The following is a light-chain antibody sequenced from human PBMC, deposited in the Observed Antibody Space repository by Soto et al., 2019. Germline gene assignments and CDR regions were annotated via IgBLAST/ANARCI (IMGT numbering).Light chain of an antibody. CDR3: CSYAGSYTHYV. Sequence: QSALTQPRSVSGSPGQSITISCTGTSSDVGGYNYVSWYRQHPGKASKLMIYDVSKRPSGVPDSFSGSKSGNTASLTISGLQAEDDADYYCCSYAGSYTHYVFGTGTKLTVL. V-gene: IGLV2-11*01. J-gene: IGLJ1*01. CDR1: SSDVGGYNY. CDR2: DVS.